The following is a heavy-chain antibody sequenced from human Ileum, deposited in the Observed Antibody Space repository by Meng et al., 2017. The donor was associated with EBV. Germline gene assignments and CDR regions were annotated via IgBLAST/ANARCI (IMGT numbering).Heavy chain of an antibody. V-gene: IGHV3-74*01. D-gene: IGHD3-10*02. CDR3: VRDMLE. CDR1: GFSFSDFY. Sequence: EVQMGDAGGGLVQPGGSLRLSCAASGFSFSDFYMHWVRQAPGQGLVWVSRINPDGTVPTNADSVKGRFAVSRDNSKNTLFLQMNSLRVEDTGIYYCVRDMLERGQGVLVTVSS. J-gene: IGHJ4*02. CDR2: INPDGTVP.